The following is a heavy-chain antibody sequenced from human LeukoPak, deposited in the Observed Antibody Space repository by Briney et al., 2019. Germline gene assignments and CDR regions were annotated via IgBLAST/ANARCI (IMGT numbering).Heavy chain of an antibody. CDR1: GGSISSGDYY. D-gene: IGHD3-10*01. J-gene: IGHJ4*02. V-gene: IGHV4-30-4*08. CDR2: IYYSGST. Sequence: SQTLSLTCTVSGGSISSGDYYWSWIRQPPGKGLEWIGYIYYSGSTYYNPSLKSRVTISVDTSKNQFSLKLSSVTAADTAVYYCASTGTLTGGVIINWGQGTLVTVSS. CDR3: ASTGTLTGGVIIN.